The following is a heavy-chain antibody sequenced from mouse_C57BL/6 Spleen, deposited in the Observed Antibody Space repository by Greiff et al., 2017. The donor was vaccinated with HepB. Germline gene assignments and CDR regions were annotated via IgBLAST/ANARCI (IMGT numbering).Heavy chain of an antibody. CDR2: IDPSDSYT. V-gene: IGHV1-69*01. CDR1: GYTFTSYW. J-gene: IGHJ2*01. Sequence: QVQLQQPGAELVMPGASVKLSCKASGYTFTSYWMHWVKQRPGQGLEWIGEIDPSDSYTNYNQKFKGKSTLTVDKSSCTAYMQLSSLTSEDSAVYYCARGGDPDYWGQGTTLTVSS. CDR3: ARGGDPDY.